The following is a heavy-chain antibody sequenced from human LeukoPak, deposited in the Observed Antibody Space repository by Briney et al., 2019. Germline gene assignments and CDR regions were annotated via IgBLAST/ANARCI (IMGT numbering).Heavy chain of an antibody. J-gene: IGHJ4*02. V-gene: IGHV4-39*01. Sequence: PSETLSLTCSVSGGSTSSYYWGWIRQPPGKGLEWIGSIYYSGSTYYNPSLKSRVTISVDTSKNQFSLKLSSVTAADTAVYYCARTRYYYNSRSYGAPYYFDYWGQGTLVTVSS. CDR1: GGSTSSYY. D-gene: IGHD3-10*01. CDR2: IYYSGST. CDR3: ARTRYYYNSRSYGAPYYFDY.